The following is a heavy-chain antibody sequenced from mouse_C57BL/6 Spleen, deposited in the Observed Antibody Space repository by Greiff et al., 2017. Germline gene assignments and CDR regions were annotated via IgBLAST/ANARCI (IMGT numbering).Heavy chain of an antibody. CDR1: GYTFTSYT. CDR3: ARWDAGYAMDY. V-gene: IGHV1-4*01. Sequence: QVQLKQSGAELARPGASVKMSCKASGYTFTSYTMHWVKQRPGQGLEWIGYINPSSGYTKYNQKFKDKATLTADKSSSTAYMQLSSLTSEDSAVYYCARWDAGYAMDYWGQGTSVTVSS. J-gene: IGHJ4*01. D-gene: IGHD4-1*01. CDR2: INPSSGYT.